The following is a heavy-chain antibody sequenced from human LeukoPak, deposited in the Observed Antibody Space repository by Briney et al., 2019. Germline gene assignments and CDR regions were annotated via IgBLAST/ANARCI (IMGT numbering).Heavy chain of an antibody. CDR2: IIPIFGTA. CDR3: AKSYYYYDSSGNDY. Sequence: GASVKVSCKASGGTFSSYAISWVRQAPGQGLEWMGGIIPIFGTANYAQKFQGRVTITADESTSTAYMELSSLRSEDTAVYYCAKSYYYYDSSGNDYWGQGTLVTASS. D-gene: IGHD3-22*01. V-gene: IGHV1-69*01. J-gene: IGHJ4*02. CDR1: GGTFSSYA.